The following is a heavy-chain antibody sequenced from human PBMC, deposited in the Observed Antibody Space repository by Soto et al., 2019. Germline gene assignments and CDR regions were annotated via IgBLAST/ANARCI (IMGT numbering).Heavy chain of an antibody. Sequence: NPSETLSLTCAVYGGSFSGYYWSWIRQPPGKGLEWIGEINHSGSTNYNPSLKSRVTISVDTSKNQFSLKLSSVTAADTAVYYCARARLGAYYYYYYGMDVWGQGTTVTVSS. CDR3: ARARLGAYYYYYYGMDV. J-gene: IGHJ6*02. CDR2: INHSGST. CDR1: GGSFSGYY. V-gene: IGHV4-34*01.